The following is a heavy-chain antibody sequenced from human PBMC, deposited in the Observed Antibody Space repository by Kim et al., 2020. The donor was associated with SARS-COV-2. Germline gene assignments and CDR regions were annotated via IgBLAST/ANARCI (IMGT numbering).Heavy chain of an antibody. Sequence: ADSGEGRFTISKDNAENTLYLQMNSLRAEDTAVYYCARGSTVIHYYSGMDVWGQGTTVTVSS. D-gene: IGHD4-4*01. V-gene: IGHV3-53*01. CDR3: ARGSTVIHYYSGMDV. J-gene: IGHJ6*02.